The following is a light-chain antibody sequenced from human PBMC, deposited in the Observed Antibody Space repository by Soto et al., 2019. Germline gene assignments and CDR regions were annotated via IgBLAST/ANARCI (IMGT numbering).Light chain of an antibody. Sequence: EIVMTQSPATLSVSPGERATLSCRASQSVSSNLAWYQQKPGQAPRFLIYGASTRATGIPARFSGSGSATEFTLTISSLQSEDFGVYYCQQYNNRWTFGQGTKVDI. CDR2: GAS. J-gene: IGKJ1*01. CDR3: QQYNNRWT. CDR1: QSVSSN. V-gene: IGKV3-15*01.